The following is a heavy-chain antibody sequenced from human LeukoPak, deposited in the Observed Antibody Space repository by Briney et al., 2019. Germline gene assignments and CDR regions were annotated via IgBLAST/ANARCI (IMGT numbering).Heavy chain of an antibody. CDR2: MNPNSGNT. CDR1: GYTFTSYD. CDR3: ATESYSGSYLYAFDI. J-gene: IGHJ3*02. V-gene: IGHV1-8*01. D-gene: IGHD1-26*01. Sequence: GASVKVSCKASGYTFTSYDINWVRQATGQGLEWMGSMNPNSGNTGYAQKFQGRVTMTEDTSTDTAYMELSSLRSEDTAVYYCATESYSGSYLYAFDIWGQGTMVTVSS.